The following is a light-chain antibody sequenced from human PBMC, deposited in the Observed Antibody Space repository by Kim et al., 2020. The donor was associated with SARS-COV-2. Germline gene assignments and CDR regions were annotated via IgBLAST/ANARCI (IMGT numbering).Light chain of an antibody. Sequence: DIQMTQSPSTLSASVGDRVIITCRASENIGRLLAWYQQKPGKAPKFLLYDASTLESGVPSRFSGSGSGTEFSLTISSLQPDDSATYYCQHYDSYPLLFGGGTKVDIK. CDR2: DAS. V-gene: IGKV1-5*01. CDR1: ENIGRL. CDR3: QHYDSYPLL. J-gene: IGKJ4*01.